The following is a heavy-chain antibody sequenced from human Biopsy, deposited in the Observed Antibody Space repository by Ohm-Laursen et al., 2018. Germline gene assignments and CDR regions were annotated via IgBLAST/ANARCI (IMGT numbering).Heavy chain of an antibody. CDR3: ARTPRDSFWSGSYKRGLWFDP. CDR1: GGSVNSDTSC. J-gene: IGHJ5*02. Sequence: SDTLSLTCSVSGGSVNSDTSCWSWIRQPPGKGLEWIGHVYNGGITNYNPSLKSRVTISKDTSKNQFSLQVNSVTAADTAVYYCARTPRDSFWSGSYKRGLWFDPWGQGTLVIVSS. CDR2: VYNGGIT. V-gene: IGHV4-61*01. D-gene: IGHD3-3*01.